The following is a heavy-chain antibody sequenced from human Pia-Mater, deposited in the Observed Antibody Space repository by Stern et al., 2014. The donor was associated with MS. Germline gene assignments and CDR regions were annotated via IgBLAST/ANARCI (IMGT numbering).Heavy chain of an antibody. CDR3: ARRAGGLIAAGSLGY. CDR2: ISTASSYI. D-gene: IGHD6-25*01. Sequence: VQLVESGGRLVKPGESLTLSCAASGFPFDTYTMHWVRQSPGRGLERISSISTASSYINYADSAQGRFTISRDNATNSPYLPMHSLRPEDTAVYYCARRAGGLIAAGSLGYWGQGILVTVSS. V-gene: IGHV3-21*01. CDR1: GFPFDTYT. J-gene: IGHJ4*02.